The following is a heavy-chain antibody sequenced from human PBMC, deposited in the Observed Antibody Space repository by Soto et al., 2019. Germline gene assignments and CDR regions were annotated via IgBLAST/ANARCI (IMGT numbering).Heavy chain of an antibody. CDR1: GSISGSKLTTYW. CDR3: ASATYCGGDCNPGYFVY. D-gene: IGHD2-21*01. CDR2: IYPGDSDT. Sequence: GESLKISCRISGSISGSKLTTYWLGWVRQMPGKGLEWMGIIYPGDSDTKYNPSFQGHVTISGDKSSRTAYLQWNSLRASDTAMYFCASATYCGGDCNPGYFVYWGLGTLVTVSS. J-gene: IGHJ4*02. V-gene: IGHV5-51*01.